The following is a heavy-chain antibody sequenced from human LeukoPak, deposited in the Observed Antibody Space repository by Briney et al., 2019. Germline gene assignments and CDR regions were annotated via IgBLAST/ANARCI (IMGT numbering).Heavy chain of an antibody. CDR1: GYSISSGYY. V-gene: IGHV4-38-2*02. Sequence: SETLSLTCAVSGYSISSGYYWGWIRQPPGKGLEWIGSIYHSGSTYYNPSLKSRVTISVDTSKNQSSLKLSSVTAADTAVYYCARDAHYDFWSGYYTGNMDVWGKGTTVTVSS. D-gene: IGHD3-3*01. CDR3: ARDAHYDFWSGYYTGNMDV. J-gene: IGHJ6*03. CDR2: IYHSGST.